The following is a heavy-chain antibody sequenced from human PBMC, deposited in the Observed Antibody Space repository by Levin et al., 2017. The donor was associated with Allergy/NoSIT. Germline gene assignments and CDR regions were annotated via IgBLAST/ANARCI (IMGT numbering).Heavy chain of an antibody. CDR2: VYNSGST. CDR1: GGSISTYY. D-gene: IGHD3-10*01. CDR3: ARAMVVRGITSVGPFDS. Sequence: SQTLSLTCTVSGGSISTYYWNWIRPTPGKGLEWIGYVYNSGSTDYNPSLKSRATILVDTSKDQFSLRLTSVTAADTAVYYGARAMVVRGITSVGPFDSWGQGTLVTV. V-gene: IGHV4-59*01. J-gene: IGHJ4*02.